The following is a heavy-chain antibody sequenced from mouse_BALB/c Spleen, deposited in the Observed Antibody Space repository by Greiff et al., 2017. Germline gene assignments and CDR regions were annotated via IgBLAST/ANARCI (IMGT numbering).Heavy chain of an antibody. Sequence: QVQLQQSGPGLVQPSQSLSITCTVSGFSLTSYGVHWVRQSPGKGLEWLGVIWSGGSTDYNAAFISRPSISKDNSKSQVFFKMNSLQANDTAIYYCARNYDYYGRNWYFDVWGAGTTVTVSS. CDR2: IWSGGST. CDR1: GFSLTSYG. CDR3: ARNYDYYGRNWYFDV. J-gene: IGHJ1*01. D-gene: IGHD1-1*01. V-gene: IGHV2-2*02.